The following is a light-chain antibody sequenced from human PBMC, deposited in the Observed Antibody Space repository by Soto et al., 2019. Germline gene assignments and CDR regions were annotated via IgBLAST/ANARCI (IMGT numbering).Light chain of an antibody. J-gene: IGKJ5*01. CDR2: GAS. Sequence: ILMTPSPLSLPVAPGEPASISCTSSHSLLHSNGYNYLDWYQQKPGQAPRLLIYGASSRDTGIPDRFSGSGSGTDFTLTISSLEPDDFAVYYCQQRSNWQITFGQGTRLEIK. CDR1: HSLLHSNGYNY. V-gene: IGKV3D-20*02. CDR3: QQRSNWQIT.